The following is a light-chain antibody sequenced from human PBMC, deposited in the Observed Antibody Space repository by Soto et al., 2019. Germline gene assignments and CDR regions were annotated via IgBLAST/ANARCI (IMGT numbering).Light chain of an antibody. Sequence: DIELTQSPAALSLSVGERATISCRASQSVSSYLAWYRQKPGLAPRLLIYDAANRATGIPPRFSGSGSGTDIALTLSSLEPEDFAFYYCQQRSNWPHTFGPGTKVDIK. V-gene: IGKV3-11*01. CDR1: QSVSSY. CDR3: QQRSNWPHT. J-gene: IGKJ3*01. CDR2: DAA.